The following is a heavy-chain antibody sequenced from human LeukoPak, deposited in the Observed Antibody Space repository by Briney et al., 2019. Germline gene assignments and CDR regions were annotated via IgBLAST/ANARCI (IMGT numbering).Heavy chain of an antibody. Sequence: SETLSLTCTVSGGSISRYYWSWIRQPPGKGLEWIGYISYSGSTNYNPSLKSRVTISVDTSKNQFSLKLSSVTAADTAVYYCARGRITIFGVVTRDKNSYYYGMDVWGQGTTVTVSS. V-gene: IGHV4-59*12. CDR3: ARGRITIFGVVTRDKNSYYYGMDV. J-gene: IGHJ6*02. CDR2: ISYSGST. D-gene: IGHD3-3*01. CDR1: GGSISRYY.